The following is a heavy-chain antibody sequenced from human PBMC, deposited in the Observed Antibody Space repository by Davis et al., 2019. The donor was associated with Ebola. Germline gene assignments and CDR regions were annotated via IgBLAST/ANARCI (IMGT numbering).Heavy chain of an antibody. J-gene: IGHJ4*02. Sequence: GESLKISCAASGFTFSSYSMNWVRQAPGKGLEWVSSISSSSSYIYYADSVKGRFTISRDNAKNSLYLQMNRLRAEDTAVYYCARDRGSPLRTRGHDYWGQGTLVTVSS. V-gene: IGHV3-21*01. CDR2: ISSSSSYI. CDR1: GFTFSSYS. D-gene: IGHD3-16*01. CDR3: ARDRGSPLRTRGHDY.